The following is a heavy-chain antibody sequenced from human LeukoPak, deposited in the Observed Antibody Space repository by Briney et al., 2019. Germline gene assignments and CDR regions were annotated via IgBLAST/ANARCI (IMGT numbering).Heavy chain of an antibody. CDR3: ARELITIFGVAKGWFDP. D-gene: IGHD3-3*01. Sequence: SETLSLTCTVSGGSISSSSYYWGWIRQPPGKGLEWIGSIYYSGSTYYNSSLKSRVTTSVDTSKNQFSLKLSSVTAADTAVYYCARELITIFGVAKGWFDPWGQGTLVTVSS. CDR1: GGSISSSSYY. V-gene: IGHV4-39*07. J-gene: IGHJ5*02. CDR2: IYYSGST.